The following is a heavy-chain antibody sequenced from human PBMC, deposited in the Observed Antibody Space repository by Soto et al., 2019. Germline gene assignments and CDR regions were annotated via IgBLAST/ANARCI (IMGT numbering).Heavy chain of an antibody. CDR2: INAANGDT. CDR1: GYTFTAYP. J-gene: IGHJ4*02. CDR3: ARKDYYGAGVYYFDH. V-gene: IGHV1-3*01. D-gene: IGHD3-10*01. Sequence: ASVKVSCKASGYTFTAYPMHWVRQAPGQRLEWMGWINAANGDTGYSQKFHDRVTFTRDTSATIVYMELSSLTSEDTAVYYCARKDYYGAGVYYFDHWGQGTLVTVSS.